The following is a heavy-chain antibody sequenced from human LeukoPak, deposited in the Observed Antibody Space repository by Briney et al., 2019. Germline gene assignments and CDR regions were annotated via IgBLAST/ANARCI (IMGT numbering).Heavy chain of an antibody. J-gene: IGHJ5*02. CDR3: ARTHFDSLGWFDP. CDR2: INYSGST. Sequence: SETLSLTCTVSGGSMRSSNFYWGWIRQPPGKGLEWIGNINYSGSTYYNPAVKSRVTLSVDVSKNRFSLNLSSVTAADTALYFCARTHFDSLGWFDPWGQGIQVIVSS. V-gene: IGHV4-39*07. D-gene: IGHD3-9*01. CDR1: GGSMRSSNFY.